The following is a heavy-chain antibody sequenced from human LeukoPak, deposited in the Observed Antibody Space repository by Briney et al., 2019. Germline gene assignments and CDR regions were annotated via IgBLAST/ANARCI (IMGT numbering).Heavy chain of an antibody. CDR2: ISGNAGST. CDR3: AKEKYSTSATGFDY. Sequence: GGSLRLSCAASGFTFSTYAMTWVRLAPGKGLEWVSAISGNAGSTYYADSVKGRFTISRDNSKNTLYLHMNSLRAEDTAIYYCAKEKYSTSATGFDYWGQGTLVTVSS. V-gene: IGHV3-23*01. D-gene: IGHD6-6*01. CDR1: GFTFSTYA. J-gene: IGHJ4*02.